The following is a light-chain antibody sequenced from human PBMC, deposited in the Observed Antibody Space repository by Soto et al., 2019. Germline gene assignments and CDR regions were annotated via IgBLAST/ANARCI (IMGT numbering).Light chain of an antibody. V-gene: IGLV2-8*01. Sequence: QSALTQPPSASGSPGQSVTISCTGTSSDVGGYNYVSWYQQHPGKAPKLMIYEVSKRPSGVPDRFSGSKSGNTASLTVSGLQVEDEADNSCGPYEASNNHGVFGGGPNLT. CDR3: GPYEASNNHGV. J-gene: IGLJ2*01. CDR1: SSDVGGYNY. CDR2: EVS.